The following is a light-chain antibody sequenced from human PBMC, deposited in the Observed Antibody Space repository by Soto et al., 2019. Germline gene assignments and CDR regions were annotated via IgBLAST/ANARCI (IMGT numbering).Light chain of an antibody. CDR2: DFS. Sequence: SALTQPPSASVSPGQSVTISCTGTSSYGCYNYVSWYQQHLGKAPKLIIYDFSQRPSGVPDRFSGFKYGNAASLTVSGIQTEDEADYYCSAYAGSNNFVFGSGTKGTVL. CDR3: SAYAGSNNFV. J-gene: IGLJ1*01. V-gene: IGLV2-8*01. CDR1: SSYGCYNY.